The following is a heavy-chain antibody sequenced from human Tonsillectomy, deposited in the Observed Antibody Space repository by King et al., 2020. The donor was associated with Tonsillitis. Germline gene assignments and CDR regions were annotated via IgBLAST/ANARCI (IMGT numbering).Heavy chain of an antibody. Sequence: LQLQESGPGLVKPSETLSLTCTVSGGSISSSNYYWGWIRQPPGRGLEWIGYIYYSWSTYYNPSLKSRVTIFVDTSKNQFSLKLSSVTAADTAVYYCARQYYYGSGNYKYYFDYWGQGTLVTVSS. D-gene: IGHD3-10*01. J-gene: IGHJ4*02. CDR1: GGSISSSNYY. V-gene: IGHV4-39*01. CDR2: IYYSWST. CDR3: ARQYYYGSGNYKYYFDY.